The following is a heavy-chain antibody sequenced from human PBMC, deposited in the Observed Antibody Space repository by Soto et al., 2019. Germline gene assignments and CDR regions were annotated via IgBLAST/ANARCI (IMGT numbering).Heavy chain of an antibody. CDR3: ARGNGGSGWSPVYYYYGMDV. V-gene: IGHV3-23*01. D-gene: IGHD6-19*01. CDR2: ISGSGGST. Sequence: PGGSLRLSCAASGFTFSSYAMSWVRQAPGKGLEWVSAISGSGGSTYYADSVKGRFTISRDNSKNTLYLQMNSLRAEDTAVYYCARGNGGSGWSPVYYYYGMDVWGQGTTVTVSS. CDR1: GFTFSSYA. J-gene: IGHJ6*02.